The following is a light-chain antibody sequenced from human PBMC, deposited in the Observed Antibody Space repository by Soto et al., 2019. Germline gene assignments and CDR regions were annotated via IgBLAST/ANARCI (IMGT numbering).Light chain of an antibody. CDR3: LQHYAWPWT. J-gene: IGKJ1*01. V-gene: IGKV3-15*01. CDR2: RIF. Sequence: EIVMTQSSATLSVSPGESDPPSSKASQSVSGYLDWFQQKPGQAPRLVLQRIFIRAIGVPARFSGSGSETEFTLTISGLQSEDSGVYYCLQHYAWPWTVGQGTKVDIK. CDR1: QSVSGY.